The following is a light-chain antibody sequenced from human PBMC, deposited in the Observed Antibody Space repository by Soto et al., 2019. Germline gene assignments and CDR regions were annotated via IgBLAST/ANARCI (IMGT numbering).Light chain of an antibody. J-gene: IGKJ5*01. CDR3: QQYGSSPIT. V-gene: IGKV3-15*01. CDR1: QSVNSN. Sequence: ETVMTQSPATLSVSPGERATLSCRASQSVNSNLAWYQQKLGQAPRVLIFGASTRATGIPARFSGSGSGTEFTLTISRLEPEDFAVYYCQQYGSSPITFGQGTRLEIK. CDR2: GAS.